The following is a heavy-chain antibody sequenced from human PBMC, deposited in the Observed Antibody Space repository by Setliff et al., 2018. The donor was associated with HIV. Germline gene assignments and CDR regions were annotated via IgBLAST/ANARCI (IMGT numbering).Heavy chain of an antibody. V-gene: IGHV4-38-2*02. Sequence: SETLSLTCTVSGYSISSGYYWGWIRQPPGKGLEWIGNIFHSGNTDQNPSLKSRVTMSVETSENQFSLRLNSVTAADTAVYYCARRTIWGDAFDIWGRGTMVTVS. CDR2: IFHSGNT. CDR3: ARRTIWGDAFDI. CDR1: GYSISSGYY. J-gene: IGHJ3*02. D-gene: IGHD3-16*01.